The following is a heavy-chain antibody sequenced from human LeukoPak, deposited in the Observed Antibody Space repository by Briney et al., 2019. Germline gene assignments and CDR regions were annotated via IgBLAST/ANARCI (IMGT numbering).Heavy chain of an antibody. V-gene: IGHV1-18*01. Sequence: GASVKVSCKASGYTFTSYAMNWVRQAPGQGLEWMGWISAYNGNTNYAQKLQGRVTMSTDTSTSTAYMELRSLRSDDTAVYYCTRVPSYYFDSSGYHDYWGQGTLVTVSS. D-gene: IGHD3-22*01. CDR3: TRVPSYYFDSSGYHDY. CDR1: GYTFTSYA. CDR2: ISAYNGNT. J-gene: IGHJ4*02.